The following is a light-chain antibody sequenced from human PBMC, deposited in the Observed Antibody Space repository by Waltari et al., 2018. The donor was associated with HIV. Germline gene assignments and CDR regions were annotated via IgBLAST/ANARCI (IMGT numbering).Light chain of an antibody. J-gene: IGLJ3*02. CDR2: EVT. V-gene: IGLV2-23*02. Sequence: QSALTQPASVSGSPGQSITISCTVTSSDVGSYNRVSWYQQYPGKAPKLIIYEVTKRPSGVSTRFSGSKSGNTASLTLSGLQADDEADYYCSSYAGARVFGGGTNLFVL. CDR3: SSYAGARV. CDR1: SSDVGSYNR.